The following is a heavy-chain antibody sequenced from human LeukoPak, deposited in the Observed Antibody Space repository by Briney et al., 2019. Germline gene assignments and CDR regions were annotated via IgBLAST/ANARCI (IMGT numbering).Heavy chain of an antibody. D-gene: IGHD7-27*01. CDR1: GYIFTNYW. J-gene: IGHJ5*01. Sequence: GESLKISCKGSGYIFTNYWIGWVRQMPGKGLEWMGIIYPRDSDTRYSPSFQGQVTISVDKSISTAYLQWGSLKASDTAMYFCARRESKLGIDSWGQGTLVTVSS. CDR2: IYPRDSDT. V-gene: IGHV5-51*01. CDR3: ARRESKLGIDS.